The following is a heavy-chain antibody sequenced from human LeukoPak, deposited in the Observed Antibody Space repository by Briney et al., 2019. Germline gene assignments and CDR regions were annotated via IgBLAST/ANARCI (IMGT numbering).Heavy chain of an antibody. D-gene: IGHD3-10*01. Sequence: PGGSLRLSCAASGFTFSNNYMSWVRQAPGKGLEWVSVIYSGGSTYYADSVKGRFTISRDDSKNTLYLQMNSLRAEDTAVYFCATGERMVRGDGVDYWGQGTLVTVSS. CDR3: ATGERMVRGDGVDY. J-gene: IGHJ4*02. CDR2: IYSGGST. V-gene: IGHV3-66*01. CDR1: GFTFSNNY.